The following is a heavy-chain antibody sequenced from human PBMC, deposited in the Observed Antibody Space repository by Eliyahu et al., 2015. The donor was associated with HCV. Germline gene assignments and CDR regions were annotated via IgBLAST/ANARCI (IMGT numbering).Heavy chain of an antibody. V-gene: IGHV3-7*01. D-gene: IGHD3-3*01. CDR1: GLTFRSYW. J-gene: IGHJ4*02. CDR2: IKQDGGET. Sequence: EVQLVASGGGLVQPGGSRRLSCAVSGLTFRSYWMSWVRQAPGKGLEWVASIKQDGGETYYVDSVRGRFTISRDNAENSVYLQMNSLRAEDTAAYYCAGDMSYDFWAYWGRGTLVTVSS. CDR3: AGDMSYDFWAY.